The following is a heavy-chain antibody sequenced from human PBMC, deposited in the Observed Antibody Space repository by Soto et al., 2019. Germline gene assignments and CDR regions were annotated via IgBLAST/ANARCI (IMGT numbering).Heavy chain of an antibody. CDR3: ASDLSPPCEFFYDAFDV. V-gene: IGHV3-7*05. J-gene: IGHJ3*01. CDR1: GFTFSAFW. D-gene: IGHD3-16*02. Sequence: EVQLVESGGGLVQPGESLRLSCAASGFTFSAFWMTWLRQAPGKGLEWVANIKRDGTVTHYGDSVEGRCTLSRDNAQNSLFLQLNSLRPEDTAMYYCASDLSPPCEFFYDAFDVWGQGTVVTVSS. CDR2: IKRDGTVT.